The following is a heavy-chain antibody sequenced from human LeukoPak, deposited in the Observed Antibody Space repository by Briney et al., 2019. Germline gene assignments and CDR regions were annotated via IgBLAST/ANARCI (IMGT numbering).Heavy chain of an antibody. CDR1: GFNFNSYT. Sequence: GGSLRLSCAASGFNFNSYTMNWVRQAPGKGLQWVANILASGSPTYYADSVKGRFIISRDNSKNTLYLQMNSLRAEDTAVYYCARGQPPRRYYYYYGMDVWGQGTTVTVSS. V-gene: IGHV3-23*05. CDR2: ILASGSPT. J-gene: IGHJ6*02. CDR3: ARGQPPRRYYYYYGMDV. D-gene: IGHD6-13*01.